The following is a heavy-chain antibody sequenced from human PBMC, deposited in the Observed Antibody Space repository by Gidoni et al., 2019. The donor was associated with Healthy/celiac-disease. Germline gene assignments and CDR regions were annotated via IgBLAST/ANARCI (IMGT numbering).Heavy chain of an antibody. CDR2: IKSKTDGGTT. J-gene: IGHJ4*02. CDR3: TTEVGAWILTKDY. CDR1: GFTFSNAW. V-gene: IGHV3-15*01. Sequence: EVQLVASGGGLVMPGGPFRLSCPASGFTFSNAWMSWVRQAPGKGLEGVGRIKSKTDGGTTDYAAPVKGRFTISRDNSKNTLYLQMNSLKTEDTAVYYCTTEVGAWILTKDYWGQGTLVTVSS. D-gene: IGHD5-18*01.